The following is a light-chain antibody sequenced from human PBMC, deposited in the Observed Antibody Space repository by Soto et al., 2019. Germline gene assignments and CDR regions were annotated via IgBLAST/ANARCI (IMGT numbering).Light chain of an antibody. Sequence: EIVLTQSPATLSLSPGERATLSCRASQSVSSYLAWYQQKPGQAPRLLIYDASNRATGIPARFSGSGSGTDLTLTISSLEHEDFAVSYCHQRSNWPPYTFGQGTKLEIK. J-gene: IGKJ2*01. CDR1: QSVSSY. V-gene: IGKV3-11*01. CDR3: HQRSNWPPYT. CDR2: DAS.